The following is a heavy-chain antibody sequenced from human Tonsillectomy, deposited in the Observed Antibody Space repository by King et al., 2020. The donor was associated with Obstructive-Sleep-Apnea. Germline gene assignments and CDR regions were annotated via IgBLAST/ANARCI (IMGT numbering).Heavy chain of an antibody. D-gene: IGHD6-6*01. CDR3: ARVWQLGQFDY. V-gene: IGHV4-39*07. Sequence: QLQESGPGLVKPSETLSLTCAVSGGSISSFSYYWGWIRQPPGKGLEWIGSIYYSGSTNYNPSLKSRVTISVDTSKNRFSLKLSSVTAADTAVYYCARVWQLGQFDYWGQGTLVTVSS. CDR2: IYYSGST. J-gene: IGHJ4*02. CDR1: GGSISSFSYY.